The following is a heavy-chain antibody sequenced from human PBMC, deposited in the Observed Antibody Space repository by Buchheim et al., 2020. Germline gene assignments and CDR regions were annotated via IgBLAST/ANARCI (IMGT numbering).Heavy chain of an antibody. Sequence: LQLVESGGGLVQPGGSLRLSCVASGFTFSSRWMSWVRQAPGKGLEWVALISHDGSNQYYTDFVKGRFTISRDNSRNTLYVQMTSLRAEDTAVYYCARSIGANSGYYSGYFDYWGQGAL. J-gene: IGHJ4*02. CDR1: GFTFSSRW. CDR2: ISHDGSNQ. V-gene: IGHV3-30-3*01. D-gene: IGHD3-22*01. CDR3: ARSIGANSGYYSGYFDY.